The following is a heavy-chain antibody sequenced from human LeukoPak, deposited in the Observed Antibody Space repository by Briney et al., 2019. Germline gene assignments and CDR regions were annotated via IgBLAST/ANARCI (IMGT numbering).Heavy chain of an antibody. Sequence: AGGSLRLSCAASGNYWMHWVRQVPGKGLVWVSHINPDGSETNYADSVTGRFTISRDNVKNTLYLQMNSLRAEDTAVYYCARDPVRRDSYWGQGILVTVSS. CDR2: INPDGSET. D-gene: IGHD3-10*01. CDR3: ARDPVRRDSY. V-gene: IGHV3-74*01. CDR1: GNYW. J-gene: IGHJ4*02.